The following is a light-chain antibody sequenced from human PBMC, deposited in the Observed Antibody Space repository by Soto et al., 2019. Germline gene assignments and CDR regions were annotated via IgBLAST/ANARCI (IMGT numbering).Light chain of an antibody. Sequence: EIVLTQSPATLSLSPGERDSLTCRASQSVSNFLAWYQHKPGQAPRLLIYDASVRATGVPARFSGSGSGTDFSLTISSLEPEDFAIYYCQQRSIWPPWTFGQGTKVEL. CDR3: QQRSIWPPWT. CDR1: QSVSNF. V-gene: IGKV3-11*01. J-gene: IGKJ1*01. CDR2: DAS.